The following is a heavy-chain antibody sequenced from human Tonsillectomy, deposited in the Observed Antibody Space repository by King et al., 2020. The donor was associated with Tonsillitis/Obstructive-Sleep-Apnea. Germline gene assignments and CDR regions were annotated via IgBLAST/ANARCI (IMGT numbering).Heavy chain of an antibody. CDR2: IWYDGSNK. J-gene: IGHJ4*02. V-gene: IGHV3-33*01. CDR3: ARMGGEGAYDLGY. D-gene: IGHD5-12*01. Sequence: VQLVESGGGVVQPGRSLRLSCAASGFTFSYYGMHWVRQGPGKGLEWVAAIWYDGSNKYYADSVQGRFTISRDNSKNTLYLQMNSLRAEETAVYYCARMGGEGAYDLGYWGQGNLVTVSS. CDR1: GFTFSYYG.